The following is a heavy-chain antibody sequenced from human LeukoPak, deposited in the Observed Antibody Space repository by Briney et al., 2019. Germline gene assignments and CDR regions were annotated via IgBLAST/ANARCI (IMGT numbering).Heavy chain of an antibody. D-gene: IGHD4-17*01. CDR1: GFTLSSYA. Sequence: PGGSLRLSCAASGFTLSSYAMHWVRQAPGKGLEWVAVISYDGSNKYYADSVKGRFTISRDNSKNTLYLQMNSLRAEDTVVYYCARDLATVTTYMVDWGQGTLVTVSS. V-gene: IGHV3-30*04. J-gene: IGHJ4*02. CDR3: ARDLATVTTYMVD. CDR2: ISYDGSNK.